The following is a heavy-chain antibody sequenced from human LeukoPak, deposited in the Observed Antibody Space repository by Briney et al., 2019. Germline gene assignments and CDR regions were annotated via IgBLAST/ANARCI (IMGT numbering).Heavy chain of an antibody. Sequence: GGSLRLSCAASGFTFNSYSMNWVRQAPGEGLGWGSFIHSSTNTIYYADSVKGRFTISRDNAKNSLYLQMSSLRDEDTAMYYCARTPYTSAIRCFDYWGQGTLVTVSS. D-gene: IGHD6-25*01. CDR2: IHSSTNTI. CDR3: ARTPYTSAIRCFDY. V-gene: IGHV3-48*02. CDR1: GFTFNSYS. J-gene: IGHJ4*02.